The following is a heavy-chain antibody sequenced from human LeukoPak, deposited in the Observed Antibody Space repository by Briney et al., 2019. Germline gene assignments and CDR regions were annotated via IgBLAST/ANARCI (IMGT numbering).Heavy chain of an antibody. CDR2: INHSGST. CDR3: ARVWPSVVVPAASDAFDI. CDR1: GGSFSGYY. Sequence: SETLSLTCAVYGGSFSGYYWSWIRQPPGKGLEWIGEINHSGSTNYNPSLKSRVTISVDTSKNQFSLKLSSVTAADTAVYYCARVWPSVVVPAASDAFDIWGQGTMVTVSS. J-gene: IGHJ3*02. V-gene: IGHV4-34*01. D-gene: IGHD2-2*01.